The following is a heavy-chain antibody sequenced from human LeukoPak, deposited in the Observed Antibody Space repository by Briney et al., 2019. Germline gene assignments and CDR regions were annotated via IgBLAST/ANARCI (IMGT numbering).Heavy chain of an antibody. CDR2: IYYSGST. D-gene: IGHD3-10*01. V-gene: IGHV4-59*01. Sequence: SETLSLTYTVSGGSINTYYWSWIRQPPGKGLEWIGYIYYSGSTNYNPSLKSRVTISVDTSKNQFSLKLSSVTAADTAAYYCATDPGSYYMDVWGKGTTVTVSS. CDR1: GGSINTYY. CDR3: ATDPGSYYMDV. J-gene: IGHJ6*03.